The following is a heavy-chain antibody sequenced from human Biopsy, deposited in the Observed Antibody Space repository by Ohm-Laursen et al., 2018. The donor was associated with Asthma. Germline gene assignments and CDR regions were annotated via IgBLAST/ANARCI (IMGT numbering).Heavy chain of an antibody. CDR3: ARGISRVTGLFDHFDS. CDR2: IYYSGST. J-gene: IGHJ4*02. CDR1: GVSIRSYY. Sequence: GTLSLTCTVSGVSIRSYYWTWIRQPPGEGLEWIGHIYYSGSTNYQPSLKSRVTISVDTSKNQFSLKLRSVTAADAAVYYCARGISRVTGLFDHFDSWGQGTLVTVSS. V-gene: IGHV4-59*01. D-gene: IGHD2-21*02.